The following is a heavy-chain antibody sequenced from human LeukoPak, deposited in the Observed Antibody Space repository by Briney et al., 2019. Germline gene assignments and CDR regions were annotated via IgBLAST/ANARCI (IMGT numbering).Heavy chain of an antibody. D-gene: IGHD3-22*01. CDR3: AAVLYYYDSSGYYVDY. Sequence: SVKVSCKASGGTFSSYAISWVRQAPGQGLEWMGGIIPIFGTANYAQKFQERVTITRDMSTSTAYMELSSLRSEDTAVYYCAAVLYYYDSSGYYVDYWGQGTLVTVSS. CDR1: GGTFSSYA. J-gene: IGHJ4*02. V-gene: IGHV1-69*05. CDR2: IIPIFGTA.